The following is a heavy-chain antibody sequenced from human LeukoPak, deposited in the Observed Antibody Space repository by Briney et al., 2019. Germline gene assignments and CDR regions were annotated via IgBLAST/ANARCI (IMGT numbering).Heavy chain of an antibody. D-gene: IGHD4-17*01. V-gene: IGHV3-48*01. J-gene: IGHJ4*02. Sequence: PGGPLRLSCAASGFTFNNFAMDWVRQAPGKGLQWLSYISRSGSTTYYEDSVKGRFTISRDSATQSVFLQMNSLRADDTAVYYCARYGDYGDDYWGQGTLVTVSS. CDR1: GFTFNNFA. CDR2: ISRSGSTT. CDR3: ARYGDYGDDY.